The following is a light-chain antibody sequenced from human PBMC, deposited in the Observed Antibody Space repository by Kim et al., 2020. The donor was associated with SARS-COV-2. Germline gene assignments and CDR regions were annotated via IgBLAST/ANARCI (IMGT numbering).Light chain of an antibody. CDR1: QSVSTN. CDR2: GTS. Sequence: EIVMTQSPATLSVSPGERATLSCRTSQSVSTNLAWYQQKPGQAPRLLIYGTSTRATGIPARFSGSGSGTEFTLTISSLQSEDFAIYYCQQYNRWPPYIFGQGTKVDIK. CDR3: QQYNRWPPYI. V-gene: IGKV3-15*01. J-gene: IGKJ2*01.